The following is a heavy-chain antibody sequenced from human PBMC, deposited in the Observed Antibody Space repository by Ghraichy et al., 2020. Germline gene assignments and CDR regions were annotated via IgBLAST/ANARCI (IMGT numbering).Heavy chain of an antibody. D-gene: IGHD3-9*01. CDR3: ARLNQYYDILTGYYTGWYFDL. Sequence: SETLSLTCTVSGGSISSSSYYWGWIRQPPGKGLEWIGSIYYSGSTYYNPSLKSRVTISVDTSKNQFSLKLSSVTAADTAVYYCARLNQYYDILTGYYTGWYFDLWGRGTLVTVSS. CDR1: GGSISSSSYY. V-gene: IGHV4-39*01. J-gene: IGHJ2*01. CDR2: IYYSGST.